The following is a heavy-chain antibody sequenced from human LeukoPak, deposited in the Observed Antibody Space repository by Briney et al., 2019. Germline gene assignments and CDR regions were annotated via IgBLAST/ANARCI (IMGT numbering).Heavy chain of an antibody. CDR3: ARQDLAAARDAFDI. Sequence: SGTLSLTCTVSGGSISSYYWSWIRQPPGKGLEWIGYIYYSGSTNYNPSLKSRVTISVDTSKNQFSLKLSSVTAADTAVYYCARQDLAAARDAFDIWGQGTMVTVSS. CDR2: IYYSGST. J-gene: IGHJ3*02. CDR1: GGSISSYY. V-gene: IGHV4-59*01. D-gene: IGHD6-13*01.